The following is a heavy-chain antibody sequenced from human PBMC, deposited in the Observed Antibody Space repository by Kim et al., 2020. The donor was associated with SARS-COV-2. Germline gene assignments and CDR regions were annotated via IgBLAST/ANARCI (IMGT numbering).Heavy chain of an antibody. Sequence: GGSLRLSCAASGFIFSDYYMSWIRQAPGKGLEWVSYIGSSGGSINYADSVKGLFTISRDNAKNSLYLQMNSLRADDTAMYYCATHPTGKYTGHNILGQGT. J-gene: IGHJ3*02. D-gene: IGHD5-18*01. CDR3: ATHPTGKYTGHNI. CDR1: GFIFSDYY. CDR2: IGSSGGSI. V-gene: IGHV3-11*01.